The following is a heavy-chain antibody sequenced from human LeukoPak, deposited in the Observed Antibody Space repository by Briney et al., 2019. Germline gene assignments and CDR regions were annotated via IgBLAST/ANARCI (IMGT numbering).Heavy chain of an antibody. J-gene: IGHJ4*02. D-gene: IGHD6-19*01. CDR1: GFTFSTSW. CDR2: IKRDGSEK. CDR3: ARINTSVAGADY. Sequence: GESLKISCAASGFTFSTSWMSWVRQGPGKGLEWVANIKRDGSEKYYVDSVKGRFTISRDNSKNSLYLQMDSLRAEDTAVYYCARINTSVAGADYWGQGTLVTVSS. V-gene: IGHV3-7*01.